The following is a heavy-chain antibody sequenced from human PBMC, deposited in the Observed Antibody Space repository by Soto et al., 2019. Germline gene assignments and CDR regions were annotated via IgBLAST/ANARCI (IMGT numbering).Heavy chain of an antibody. CDR2: IGTDGNT. CDR3: VRKYPGTRPFDY. CDR1: GFTSNSYA. D-gene: IGHD2-2*01. Sequence: PGGSLRLSCAASGFTSNSYAMNWVRQAPGKGLAWVSAIGTDGNTYYANSVKGRFTISRDNSRTTLYLQMNSLRVEDTALYYCVRKYPGTRPFDYWGQGTLVTVSS. J-gene: IGHJ4*01. V-gene: IGHV3-23*01.